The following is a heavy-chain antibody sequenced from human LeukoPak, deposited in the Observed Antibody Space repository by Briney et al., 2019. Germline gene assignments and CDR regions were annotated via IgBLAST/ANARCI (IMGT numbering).Heavy chain of an antibody. Sequence: GGSLRLSCAASGFTFSSYGMSWVRQAPGKGLEWVSAISGSGGSTYYAASVKGRFTISRNTSKNTLYLQMNSLRAEDTAVYYCAKDLSSRTYYYGSGSYYRSYYYMGVWGKGTTVTISS. CDR1: GFTFSSYG. V-gene: IGHV3-23*01. CDR2: ISGSGGST. D-gene: IGHD3-10*01. J-gene: IGHJ6*03. CDR3: AKDLSSRTYYYGSGSYYRSYYYMGV.